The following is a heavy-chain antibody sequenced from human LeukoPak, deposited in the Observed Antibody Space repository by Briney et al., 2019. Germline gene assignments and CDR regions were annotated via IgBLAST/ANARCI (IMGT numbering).Heavy chain of an antibody. CDR2: IHNSRGT. D-gene: IGHD4-23*01. CDR1: GASITSDIFY. V-gene: IGHV4-30-4*01. Sequence: SVTLSLTCTVSGASITSDIFYWNRIRQSPGKGLEWIGAIHNSRGTSYNPSLESRLTISVDPSENKFFLKMTSVTDADTATYYCGKVGGNTNSWGQGTLVTVSS. J-gene: IGHJ4*02. CDR3: GKVGGNTNS.